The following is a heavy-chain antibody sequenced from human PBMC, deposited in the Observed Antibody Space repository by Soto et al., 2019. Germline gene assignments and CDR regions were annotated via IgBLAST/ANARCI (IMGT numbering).Heavy chain of an antibody. CDR1: GFTFSSYS. V-gene: IGHV3-48*02. D-gene: IGHD6-6*01. CDR3: ARDLARVYYYGMDV. J-gene: IGHJ6*02. CDR2: ISSSSSTI. Sequence: GGSLRLSCAASGFTFSSYSMNWVRQAPGKGLEWVSYISSSSSTIYYADSVKGRFTISRDNAKNSLYLQMNSLGDEDTAVYYCARDLARVYYYGMDVWGQGTTVTVSS.